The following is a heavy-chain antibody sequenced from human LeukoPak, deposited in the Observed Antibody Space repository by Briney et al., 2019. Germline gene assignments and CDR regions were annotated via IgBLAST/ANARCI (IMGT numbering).Heavy chain of an antibody. V-gene: IGHV1-18*01. D-gene: IGHD2/OR15-2a*01. CDR3: ARSFNSRTFDY. J-gene: IGHJ4*02. CDR1: GYTFTSYG. CDR2: ISAYNGNT. Sequence: EASVKVSCKASGYTFTSYGISWVRQAPGQGLEWMGWISAYNGNTNYAQKLQGRVTMTTDTSTNTADMELRSLRSDDTAVYYCARSFNSRTFDYWGQGILVTVSS.